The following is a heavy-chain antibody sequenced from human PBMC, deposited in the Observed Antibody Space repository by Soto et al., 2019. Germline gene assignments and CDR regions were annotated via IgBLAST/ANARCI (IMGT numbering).Heavy chain of an antibody. CDR3: ARENLRWFDP. V-gene: IGHV4-59*01. CDR2: IYYSGTT. D-gene: IGHD3-9*01. Sequence: PSETLSLTCTVSDDSIRGYYWRWIRQPPGKGLEWIGYIYYSGTTSYNPSLKSRVTILIDTSKNQVSLKMTSAHAADTAVYYCARENLRWFDPWGQGTLVTVSS. CDR1: DDSIRGYY. J-gene: IGHJ5*02.